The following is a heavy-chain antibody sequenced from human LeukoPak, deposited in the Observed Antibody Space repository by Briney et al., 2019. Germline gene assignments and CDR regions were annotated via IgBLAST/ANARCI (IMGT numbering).Heavy chain of an antibody. CDR2: LYADGGT. J-gene: IGHJ3*01. CDR1: GFTVSSDH. V-gene: IGHV3-66*01. CDR3: ARDQVGCGGDCYGDAFDL. Sequence: QPGGSLTLSCAASGFTVSSDHMNWVRQAPGKGLEWVSVLYADGGTSYADSVKGRFTVSRDNSKNTLYLQMNSLRVEDTAVYYCARDQVGCGGDCYGDAFDLWGQGTLVTVSS. D-gene: IGHD2-21*02.